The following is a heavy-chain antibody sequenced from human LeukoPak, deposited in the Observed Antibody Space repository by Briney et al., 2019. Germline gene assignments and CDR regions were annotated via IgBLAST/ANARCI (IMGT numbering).Heavy chain of an antibody. CDR2: INPNSGGT. Sequence: ASVKVSCKASGYTFTGYYMHWVRQAPGQGLEWMGWINPNSGGTNYAQKFQGWVTMTRDTSISTAYMELSRLRSDDTAVYYCARSRRDGYNPRYYFDYWGQGTLVTVSS. D-gene: IGHD5-24*01. CDR1: GYTFTGYY. J-gene: IGHJ4*02. V-gene: IGHV1-2*04. CDR3: ARSRRDGYNPRYYFDY.